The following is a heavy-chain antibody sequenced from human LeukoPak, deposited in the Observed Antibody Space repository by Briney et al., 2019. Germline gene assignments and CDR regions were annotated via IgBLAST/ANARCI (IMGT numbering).Heavy chain of an antibody. D-gene: IGHD6-19*01. CDR3: ASAGYSSGWFDY. CDR2: IYYSGST. CDR1: GGSISSSSYY. Sequence: SETLSLTCTVSGGSISSSSYYWGWIRQPPGKGLEWIGSIYYSGSTYYNPSLKSRVAVSVDTSKNQFSLKLSSVTAADTAVYYCASAGYSSGWFDYWGQGTLVTVSS. J-gene: IGHJ4*02. V-gene: IGHV4-39*07.